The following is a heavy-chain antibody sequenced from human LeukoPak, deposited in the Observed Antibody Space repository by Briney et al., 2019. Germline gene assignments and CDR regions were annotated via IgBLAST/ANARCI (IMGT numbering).Heavy chain of an antibody. V-gene: IGHV4-39*01. CDR2: IYYSGRT. CDR1: GGSISSSSYY. Sequence: PSETLSLTCTVSGGSISSSSYYWGWIRQTPGKGVEWFGSIYYSGRTYYHPSLNTRVPLSVYTSKTHFSLELSSGTAADPAVFYCARHDTSQIWGQRTLGTVSS. J-gene: IGHJ4*02. CDR3: ARHDTSQI.